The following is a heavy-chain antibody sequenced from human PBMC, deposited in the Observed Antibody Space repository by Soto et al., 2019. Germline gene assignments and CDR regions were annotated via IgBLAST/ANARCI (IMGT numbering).Heavy chain of an antibody. CDR3: TRGGDPYMTGH. Sequence: AETLSLTCTVSCSSIRISNWSWSRQPPGKGLEWIGYIYYSGSTNYNPSLKGRVTMSVDTSKNQFSLKLTSVNTADTAIYYCTRGGDPYMTGHWGQGTPVTVS. D-gene: IGHD2-21*01. CDR2: IYYSGST. CDR1: CSSIRISN. V-gene: IGHV4-59*01. J-gene: IGHJ4*02.